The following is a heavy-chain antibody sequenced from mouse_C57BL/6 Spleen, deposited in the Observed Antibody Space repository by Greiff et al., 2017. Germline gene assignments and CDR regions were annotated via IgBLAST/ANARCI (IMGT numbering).Heavy chain of an antibody. CDR2: INPSNGGT. Sequence: VQLQQSGTELVKPGASVKLSCKASGYTFTSYWMHWVKQRPGQGLEWIGNINPSNGGTNYNEKFKSKATLTVDKSSSTAYMPRRSLTSEDSAVYYCARRGYGSSSGDCDYRGQGTTLTVAS. V-gene: IGHV1-53*01. CDR3: ARRGYGSSSGDCDY. CDR1: GYTFTSYW. J-gene: IGHJ2*01. D-gene: IGHD1-1*01.